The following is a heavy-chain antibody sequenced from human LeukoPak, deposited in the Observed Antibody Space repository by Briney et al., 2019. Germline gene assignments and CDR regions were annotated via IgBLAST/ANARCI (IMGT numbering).Heavy chain of an antibody. D-gene: IGHD2-8*02. CDR1: GFTFRDSA. CDR2: ISYDGSNK. CDR3: AKSTVAFDI. Sequence: PGGSLRLSCAASGFTFRDSAMSWVRQAPGKGLEWVAVISYDGSNKYYADSVKGRFTISRDNSKNTLYLQMNSLRAEDTAVYYCAKSTVAFDIWGQGTLVTVSS. J-gene: IGHJ3*02. V-gene: IGHV3-30*18.